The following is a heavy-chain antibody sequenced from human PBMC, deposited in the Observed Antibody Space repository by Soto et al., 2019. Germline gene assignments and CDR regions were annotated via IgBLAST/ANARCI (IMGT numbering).Heavy chain of an antibody. Sequence: GGSLRLSCSVFGFTFTSYAMHWVRQAPGKGLEYIASISSEGATTYYADSVKGRFIISRDNSKNTLYLQMSSLRAEDTAVYYCVKDRYVDYWGQGILVTVSS. V-gene: IGHV3-64D*06. CDR2: ISSEGATT. CDR3: VKDRYVDY. CDR1: GFTFTSYA. J-gene: IGHJ4*02.